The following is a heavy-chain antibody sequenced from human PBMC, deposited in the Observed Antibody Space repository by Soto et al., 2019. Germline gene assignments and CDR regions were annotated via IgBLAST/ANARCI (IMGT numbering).Heavy chain of an antibody. V-gene: IGHV1-3*04. CDR3: VRSAGAGASYWDYFDY. J-gene: IGHJ4*02. CDR1: GYAFINYA. Sequence: QVQVVQSGAEVKTPGASVKIACKTSGYAFINYAIHWVRQAPGQRLEWMAWFNTGTGHIGNSQKFQGRLTIYRDTSASTAYMEVGGLRSEDTAIYYCVRSAGAGASYWDYFDYWGQGTLVTVTS. D-gene: IGHD1-26*01. CDR2: FNTGTGHI.